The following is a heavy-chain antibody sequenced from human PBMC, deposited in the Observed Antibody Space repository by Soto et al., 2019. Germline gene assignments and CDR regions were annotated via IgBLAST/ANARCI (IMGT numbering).Heavy chain of an antibody. J-gene: IGHJ6*02. D-gene: IGHD1-1*01. CDR2: IHGGTGQT. CDR1: GYTFSTHA. Sequence: ASVKVSCKASGYTFSTHAMHWVRQAPGQSLEWMGWIHGGTGQTKHSHRFQDRVSITRDTSASTAYMELSSLRSEDTAVYYCARGKGMEENYYYYGLDIWGPGTTVTVSS. V-gene: IGHV1-3*01. CDR3: ARGKGMEENYYYYGLDI.